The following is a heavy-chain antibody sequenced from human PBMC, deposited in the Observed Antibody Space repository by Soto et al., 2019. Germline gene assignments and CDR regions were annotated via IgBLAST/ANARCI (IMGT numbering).Heavy chain of an antibody. CDR3: AKGPLAWELLGWFDP. J-gene: IGHJ5*02. D-gene: IGHD1-26*01. CDR2: ISGSGGST. V-gene: IGHV3-23*01. Sequence: GGSLRLSCAASGFTFSSYAMSWVRQAPGKGLEWVSAISGSGGSTYYADSVKGRFTISRDNSKNTLYLQMNSLRAEDTAVYYCAKGPLAWELLGWFDPWGQGTLVTVSS. CDR1: GFTFSSYA.